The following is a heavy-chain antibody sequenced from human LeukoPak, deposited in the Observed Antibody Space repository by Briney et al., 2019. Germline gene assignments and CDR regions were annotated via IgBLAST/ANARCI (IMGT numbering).Heavy chain of an antibody. CDR2: ISYDANYE. Sequence: PGRSLRLSCAASGFTFSSYGMHWVRQAPGKGLEWVAVISYDANYENYADSVKGRFTISRDNSKNTLYLQMNSLRAEDTAVYYCAKDLIVSGTATILDYWGQGTLVTVSS. CDR3: AKDLIVSGTATILDY. V-gene: IGHV3-30*18. D-gene: IGHD5-24*01. J-gene: IGHJ4*02. CDR1: GFTFSSYG.